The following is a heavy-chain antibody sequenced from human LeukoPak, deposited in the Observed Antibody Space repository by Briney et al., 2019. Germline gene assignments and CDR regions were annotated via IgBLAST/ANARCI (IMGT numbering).Heavy chain of an antibody. V-gene: IGHV4-30-4*08. CDR1: GGSISSSSYY. CDR3: ARVTSSGYYDSSAFDI. Sequence: SETLSLTCTVSGGSISSSSYYWGWIRQPPGKGLEWIGYIYYSGSTYYNPSLKSRVTISVDTSKNQFSLKLSSVTAADTAVYYCARVTSSGYYDSSAFDIWGQGTMVTVSS. D-gene: IGHD3-22*01. J-gene: IGHJ3*02. CDR2: IYYSGST.